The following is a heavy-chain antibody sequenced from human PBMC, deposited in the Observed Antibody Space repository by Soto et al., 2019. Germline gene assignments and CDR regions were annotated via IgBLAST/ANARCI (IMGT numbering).Heavy chain of an antibody. V-gene: IGHV3-21*01. D-gene: IGHD2-8*01. CDR3: ARERAEDCTNGVCFLYYYYGMDV. J-gene: IGHJ6*02. CDR1: GFTFSTYS. CDR2: ISSRSSYI. Sequence: PGGSLRLSCAASGFTFSTYSMNWVRQAPGKGLEWVSSISSRSSYIYYADSVKGRFTISRDNAKNSLYLQMHSLRAEDTAVYYCARERAEDCTNGVCFLYYYYGMDVWGQGTTVTVSS.